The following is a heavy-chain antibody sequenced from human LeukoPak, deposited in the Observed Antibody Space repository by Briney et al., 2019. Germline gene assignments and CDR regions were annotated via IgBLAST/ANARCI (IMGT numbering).Heavy chain of an antibody. CDR2: ISYDGSNK. D-gene: IGHD6-6*01. V-gene: IGHV3-30*04. Sequence: GGSLRLSCAASGFTYTKHAMHWVRQAPGKGLEWVAVISYDGSNKKYADSVKGRFTISRDNSKNTLYLQMNSLRAEDTAVYYCARTLIEYSVSSCYFDYWGQGTLVTVSS. J-gene: IGHJ4*02. CDR1: GFTYTKHA. CDR3: ARTLIEYSVSSCYFDY.